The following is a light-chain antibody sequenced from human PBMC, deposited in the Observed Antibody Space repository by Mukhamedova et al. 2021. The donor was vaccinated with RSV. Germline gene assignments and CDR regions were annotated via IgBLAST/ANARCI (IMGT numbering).Light chain of an antibody. Sequence: ISCTGTSRDVGGYNYVSWYQQHPGKAPKLMIYEDSNRPSGVSNRFSGSKSGNTASLTIFGLQAEDEADYYCSSYTSSSTQVIGGG. J-gene: IGLJ2*01. CDR1: SRDVGGYNY. CDR3: SSYTSSSTQV. V-gene: IGLV2-14*01. CDR2: EDS.